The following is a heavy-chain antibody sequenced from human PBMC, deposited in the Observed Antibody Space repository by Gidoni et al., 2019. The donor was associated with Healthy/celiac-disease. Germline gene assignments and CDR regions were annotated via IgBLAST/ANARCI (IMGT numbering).Heavy chain of an antibody. J-gene: IGHJ6*02. Sequence: EVQLVESGGGLVQPGRSLRLSCAASGFTFDDYAMHWVRQAPGKGLEWVSGISWNSGSIGYADSVKGRFTISRDNAKNSLYLQMNSLRAEDTALYYCAKAGGSYYNYYYYGMDVWGQGTTVTVSS. V-gene: IGHV3-9*01. CDR1: GFTFDDYA. CDR3: AKAGGSYYNYYYYGMDV. CDR2: ISWNSGSI. D-gene: IGHD1-26*01.